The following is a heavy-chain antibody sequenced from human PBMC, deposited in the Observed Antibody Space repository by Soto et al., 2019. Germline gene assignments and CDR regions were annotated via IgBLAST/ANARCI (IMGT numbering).Heavy chain of an antibody. Sequence: PGGSLRLSCAASGFTFSSYAMSWVRQAPGKGLEWVSLISGGGTTTNYADSVKGRFTISRDNSKNTLYLQMNSLTAEDTAVYYCAKVGGFDPWGQGTLVT. D-gene: IGHD4-17*01. CDR3: AKVGGFDP. J-gene: IGHJ5*02. CDR2: ISGGGTTT. V-gene: IGHV3-23*01. CDR1: GFTFSSYA.